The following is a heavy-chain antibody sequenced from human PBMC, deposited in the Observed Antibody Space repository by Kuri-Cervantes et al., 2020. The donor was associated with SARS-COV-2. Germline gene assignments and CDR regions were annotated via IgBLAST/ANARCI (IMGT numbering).Heavy chain of an antibody. CDR1: GGSISGYY. CDR3: ARGRQFWDIVVVVAARWFDP. J-gene: IGHJ5*02. V-gene: IGHV4-34*01. Sequence: SETLSLTCTVSGGSISGYYWSWIRQPPGKGLEWIGEINHSGSTNYNPSLKSRVTISVDTSKNQFSLKLSSVTAADTAVYYCARGRQFWDIVVVVAARWFDPWGQGTLVTVSS. CDR2: INHSGST. D-gene: IGHD2-15*01.